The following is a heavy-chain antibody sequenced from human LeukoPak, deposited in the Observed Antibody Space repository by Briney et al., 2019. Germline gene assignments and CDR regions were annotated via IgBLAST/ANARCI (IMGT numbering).Heavy chain of an antibody. CDR2: IRYDGSNK. D-gene: IGHD6-13*01. Sequence: GGSLRLSCAASGFTFSSYGMHWVRQAPGKGLEWVAFIRYDGSNKHYADSVKGRFTISRDNSKNTLYLQMNSLRAEDTAVYYCAKDHLYSSSWGGSIWGQGTMVTVSS. J-gene: IGHJ3*02. CDR3: AKDHLYSSSWGGSI. V-gene: IGHV3-30*02. CDR1: GFTFSSYG.